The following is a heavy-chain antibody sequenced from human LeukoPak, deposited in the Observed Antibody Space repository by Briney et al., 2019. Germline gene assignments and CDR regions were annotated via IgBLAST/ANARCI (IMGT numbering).Heavy chain of an antibody. CDR1: GFTFSSYA. V-gene: IGHV3-23*01. CDR3: AKGRGIAAAGGYNWFDP. D-gene: IGHD6-13*01. J-gene: IGHJ5*02. CDR2: ISGSGGST. Sequence: PGGSLRLSCAASGFTFSSYAMSWVRQAPGKGLEWVSAISGSGGSTYYADSVKGRFTISRDNSKNTLYLQMNSLRAEDTAVYYCAKGRGIAAAGGYNWFDPWGQGTLVTVSS.